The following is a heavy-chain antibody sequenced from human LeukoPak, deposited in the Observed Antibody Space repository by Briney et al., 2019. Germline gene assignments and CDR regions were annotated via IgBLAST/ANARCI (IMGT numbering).Heavy chain of an antibody. Sequence: SVKVSCKASGGTFSSYAISWVRQAHGQGLEWMGGIIPIFGTANYAQKFQGRVTITADESTSTAYMELSSLRSEDTAVYYCARGLWSGYYVLHNWFDPWGQGTLVTVSS. D-gene: IGHD3-3*01. J-gene: IGHJ5*02. CDR3: ARGLWSGYYVLHNWFDP. V-gene: IGHV1-69*01. CDR1: GGTFSSYA. CDR2: IIPIFGTA.